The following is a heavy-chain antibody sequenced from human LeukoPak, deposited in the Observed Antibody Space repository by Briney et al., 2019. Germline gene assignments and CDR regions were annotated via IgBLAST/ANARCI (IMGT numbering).Heavy chain of an antibody. D-gene: IGHD5-12*01. CDR1: GFTFSTYG. V-gene: IGHV3-33*01. CDR3: ARELNGYDPKLGIFGY. Sequence: QPGGSLRLSCAASGFTFSTYGMHWVRQAPGKGLEWVAVIWCDGSNKYYADSVKGRFTISRDNSKNTLYLQMNSLRAEDTAVYYCARELNGYDPKLGIFGYWGQGTLVTVSS. CDR2: IWCDGSNK. J-gene: IGHJ4*02.